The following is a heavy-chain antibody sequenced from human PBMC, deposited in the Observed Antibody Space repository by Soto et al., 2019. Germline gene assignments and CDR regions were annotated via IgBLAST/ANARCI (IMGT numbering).Heavy chain of an antibody. V-gene: IGHV4-59*01. J-gene: IGHJ4*02. Sequence: KSSETLSLTCTVSGGSISSYYWSWIRQPPGKGLEWIGYIYYSGSTNYNPSLKSRVTISVDTSKNQFSLKLNSVTAADTAVYYCARESYYGSGATVVGYWGLGTLVTVSS. CDR3: ARESYYGSGATVVGY. CDR2: IYYSGST. CDR1: GGSISSYY. D-gene: IGHD3-10*01.